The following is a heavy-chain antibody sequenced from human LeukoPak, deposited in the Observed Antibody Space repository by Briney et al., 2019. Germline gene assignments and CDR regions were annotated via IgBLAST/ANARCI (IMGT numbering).Heavy chain of an antibody. CDR1: GYTFTGYY. V-gene: IGHV1-2*02. D-gene: IGHD3-10*01. CDR2: INPNSGGT. J-gene: IGHJ4*02. Sequence: ASVKVSCKASGYTFTGYYMHWVRQAPGQGLEWMGWINPNSGGTNYAQKFQGRVTMTRDTSISTAYMELSRLRSDYTAVYYCARDLTPTYYYGSGSYGDYWGQGTLVTVSS. CDR3: ARDLTPTYYYGSGSYGDY.